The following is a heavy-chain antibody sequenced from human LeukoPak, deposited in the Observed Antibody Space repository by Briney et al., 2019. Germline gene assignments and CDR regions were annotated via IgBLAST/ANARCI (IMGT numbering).Heavy chain of an antibody. CDR2: TNPSSGNT. Sequence: ASVTVSCTSSGYTFTIYWLHWVRQAPGQGLEWMGITNPSSGNTAYAQKFQGRITMTRDTSTSTVYMELSSLRSDDTAVYYCARDKDSTGWYGGFDSWGQGTLVTVSS. CDR3: ARDKDSTGWYGGFDS. CDR1: GYTFTIYW. V-gene: IGHV1-46*01. D-gene: IGHD6-19*01. J-gene: IGHJ4*02.